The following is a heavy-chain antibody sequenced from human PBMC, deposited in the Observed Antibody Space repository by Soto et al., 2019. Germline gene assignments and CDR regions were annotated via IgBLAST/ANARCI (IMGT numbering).Heavy chain of an antibody. CDR3: ARVYYYDSSGYPKWAYYYYGMDV. D-gene: IGHD3-22*01. CDR2: INHSGST. CDR1: GGSFSGYY. V-gene: IGHV4-34*01. J-gene: IGHJ6*02. Sequence: SETLSLTCAVYGGSFSGYYWSWIRQPPGKGLEWIGEINHSGSTNYNPSLKSRVTISVDTSKNQFSLKLSSVTAADTAVYYCARVYYYDSSGYPKWAYYYYGMDVWGQGTTVTVYS.